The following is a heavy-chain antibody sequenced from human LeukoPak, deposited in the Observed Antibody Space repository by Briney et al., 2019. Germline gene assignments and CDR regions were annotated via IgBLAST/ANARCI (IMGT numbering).Heavy chain of an antibody. J-gene: IGHJ4*02. D-gene: IGHD3-10*01. Sequence: ASVKVSCKASGYTFTGYYMHWVRQAPGQGLEWMGWINPNSGGTNYAQKFQGRATMTRDTSISTAYMELSSLRSEDTAVYYCARGGHGSGSYLNYWGQGTLVTVSS. CDR2: INPNSGGT. CDR3: ARGGHGSGSYLNY. CDR1: GYTFTGYY. V-gene: IGHV1-2*02.